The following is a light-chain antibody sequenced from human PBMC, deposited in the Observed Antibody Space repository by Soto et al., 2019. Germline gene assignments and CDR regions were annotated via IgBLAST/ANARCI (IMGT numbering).Light chain of an antibody. CDR2: EVS. CDR1: SSDVGGYNY. V-gene: IGLV2-14*01. J-gene: IGLJ1*01. CDR3: ASYTSSSTHYV. Sequence: QSVLTQPASVSGSPGQSITISCTGTSSDVGGYNYVSWYQQHPGKAPKLMIFEVSYRPSGVSNRFSGSKSGNTASLTISGLQSADEADYYCASYTSSSTHYVFGTGTKLTVL.